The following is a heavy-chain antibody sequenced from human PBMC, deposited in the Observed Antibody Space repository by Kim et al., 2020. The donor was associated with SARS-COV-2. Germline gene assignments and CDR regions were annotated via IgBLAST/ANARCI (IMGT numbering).Heavy chain of an antibody. D-gene: IGHD6-6*01. J-gene: IGHJ6*02. CDR1: GFTFDDYA. CDR2: ISWNSGSI. Sequence: GGSLRLSCAASGFTFDDYAMHWVRQAPGKGLEWVSGISWNSGSIGYADSVKGRFTISRDNAKNSLYLQMNSLRAEDTALYYCAKDMGSSSSSGGYYYYYGMDVWGQGTTVTVSS. V-gene: IGHV3-9*01. CDR3: AKDMGSSSSSGGYYYYYGMDV.